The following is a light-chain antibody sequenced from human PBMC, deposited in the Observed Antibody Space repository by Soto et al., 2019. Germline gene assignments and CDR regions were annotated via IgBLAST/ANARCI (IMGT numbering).Light chain of an antibody. CDR2: EVS. J-gene: IGLJ1*01. Sequence: QSALTQPPSASGSPGQSVTISCTGTSSDVGGYNYVSWYQQHPGKAPKLIISEVSKRPSGVPDRFSGSKSGNTASLTVSGLHAEDEADYCCSAYAASNSFRVFGTGTKLTVL. CDR1: SSDVGGYNY. CDR3: SAYAASNSFRV. V-gene: IGLV2-8*01.